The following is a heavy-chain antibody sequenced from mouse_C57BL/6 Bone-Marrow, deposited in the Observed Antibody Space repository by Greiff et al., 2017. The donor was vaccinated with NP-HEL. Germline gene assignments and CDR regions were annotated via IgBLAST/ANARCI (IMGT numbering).Heavy chain of an antibody. V-gene: IGHV5-15*01. CDR2: ISNLAYSI. Sequence: EVQLVESGGGLVQPGGSLKLSCAASGFTFSDYGMAWVRQAPRKGPEWVAFISNLAYSISYADTVTGRFTISRENAKNTLYLEMSSLRSEDTAMYYCARQGGYYGSSPYAMDYWGQGTSVTVSS. D-gene: IGHD1-1*01. CDR1: GFTFSDYG. CDR3: ARQGGYYGSSPYAMDY. J-gene: IGHJ4*01.